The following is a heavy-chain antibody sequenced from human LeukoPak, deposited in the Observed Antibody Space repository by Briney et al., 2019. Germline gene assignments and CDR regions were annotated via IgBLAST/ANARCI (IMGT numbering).Heavy chain of an antibody. CDR3: TRHRTYYDFLTRFSTQFYFDF. CDR1: GDSMSSNIYY. V-gene: IGHV4-39*01. D-gene: IGHD3-9*01. Sequence: SETLPLNCTISGDSMSSNIYYWGWVRQPPGKGLEWIGSVYYSGSAYYNPSLKSRVTISVDSSKIQFSLRLTSVTAADTAVYYCTRHRTYYDFLTRFSTQFYFDFWGQGTLVAVSS. J-gene: IGHJ4*02. CDR2: VYYSGSA.